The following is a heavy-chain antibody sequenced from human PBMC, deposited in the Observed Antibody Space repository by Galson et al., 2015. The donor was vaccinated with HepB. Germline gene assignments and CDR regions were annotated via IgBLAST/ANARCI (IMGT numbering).Heavy chain of an antibody. CDR1: GFTFSSYS. V-gene: IGHV3-21*01. J-gene: IGHJ6*02. D-gene: IGHD3-3*01. CDR3: ASDTGRYDFWSGYYSIGDYGMDV. CDR2: ISSRSTYI. Sequence: SLRLSCAASGFTFSSYSMNWVRQAPGKGLEWVSSISSRSTYIYYADSLKGRFTISRDNAKNSLYLQMNSLRAEDTAVYYCASDTGRYDFWSGYYSIGDYGMDVWGQGTTVTVSS.